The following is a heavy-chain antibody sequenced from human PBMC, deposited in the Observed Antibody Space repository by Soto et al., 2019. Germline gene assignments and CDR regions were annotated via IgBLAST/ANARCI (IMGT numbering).Heavy chain of an antibody. J-gene: IGHJ5*02. CDR2: ISYDERNT. V-gene: IGHV3-30*18. CDR1: GFTFSSYG. Sequence: PGGSLRLSCIASGFTFSSYGMHWVRQAPGKGLEWVAVISYDERNTYYADSVKGRFTISRDKSQNTLYLQMNSLRVEDTAVYYCAKDRIAVALPSRFSADPWGQGTLVTVSS. D-gene: IGHD6-19*01. CDR3: AKDRIAVALPSRFSADP.